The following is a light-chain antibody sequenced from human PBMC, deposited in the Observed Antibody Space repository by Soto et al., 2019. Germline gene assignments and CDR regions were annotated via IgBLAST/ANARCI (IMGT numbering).Light chain of an antibody. J-gene: IGLJ2*01. CDR2: EVS. V-gene: IGLV2-14*01. CDR1: SSDVGGYNY. Sequence: QSVLTQPASVSGSPGQSITISCTGTSSDVGGYNYVSWYQQHPGKAPKLIIFEVSDRPSGISNRFAGSKSGNMASPTISGLPSEDEADYFCSSYTSTSALVFGGGTKVTVL. CDR3: SSYTSTSALV.